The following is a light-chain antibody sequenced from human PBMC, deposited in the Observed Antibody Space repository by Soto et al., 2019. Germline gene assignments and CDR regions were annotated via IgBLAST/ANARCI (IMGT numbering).Light chain of an antibody. J-gene: IGKJ3*01. V-gene: IGKV3D-15*01. CDR2: GAS. CDR1: QSVSSN. Sequence: EIVMTQSPATLSVSPGERATLSCRASQSVSSNLAGYQQKPGQAPRLLIYGASTRATGIPARFSGSGSGTEFTLTISSLQSKDVAVYYCQQYNNWPFTFGPGTKVDIK. CDR3: QQYNNWPFT.